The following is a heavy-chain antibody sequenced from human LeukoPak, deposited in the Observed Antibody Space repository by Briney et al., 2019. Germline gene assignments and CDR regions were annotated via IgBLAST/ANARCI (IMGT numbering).Heavy chain of an antibody. Sequence: HPGGSLRLSCAASGFTFNNYAMHWVRQAPGKGLDWVAVISYDGSNKYYADSVKGRFTISRDNSKNTLYLQMNSLRAEDTAVYYCAKESPNWNFADYWGQGTLVTVSS. CDR1: GFTFNNYA. D-gene: IGHD1-7*01. J-gene: IGHJ4*02. CDR3: AKESPNWNFADY. V-gene: IGHV3-30-3*01. CDR2: ISYDGSNK.